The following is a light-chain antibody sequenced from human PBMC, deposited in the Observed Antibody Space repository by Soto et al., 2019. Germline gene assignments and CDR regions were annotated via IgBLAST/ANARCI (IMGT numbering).Light chain of an antibody. J-gene: IGKJ4*01. V-gene: IGKV1-33*01. CDR1: QDISNY. Sequence: DIQMTQSPSSLSASVGDRVTITCQASQDISNYLNWYQQKPGKAPKLLIYDASNLKTGVPSRFSGSGSRTDFTSNISSLQHEDSASYYCQHYDNLRFTFGGGTKVEIK. CDR3: QHYDNLRFT. CDR2: DAS.